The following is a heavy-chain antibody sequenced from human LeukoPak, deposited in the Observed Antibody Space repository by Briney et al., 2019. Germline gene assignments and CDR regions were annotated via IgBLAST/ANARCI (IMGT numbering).Heavy chain of an antibody. CDR1: GFTFTNFA. CDR2: ISGSGSTT. Sequence: GGSRRLSCAASGFTFTNFAMSWVRQAPGKGLEWVASISGSGSTTYYADSVKGRFTISRDNAKNSVYLQMNDLRAEDTAVYYCAREAAVETHWGQGTLVTVSS. V-gene: IGHV3-23*01. J-gene: IGHJ4*02. D-gene: IGHD5-24*01. CDR3: AREAAVETH.